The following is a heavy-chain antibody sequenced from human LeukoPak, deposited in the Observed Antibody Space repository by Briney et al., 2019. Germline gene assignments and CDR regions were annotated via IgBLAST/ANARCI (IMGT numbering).Heavy chain of an antibody. Sequence: SETLSLTCAVSGGSISSSNWWSWIRQPPGKGLEWIGEIYHSGSTNYNPSLKSRVTISVDKSKTQFSLKLSSVTAADTAVYYCARDLAAGRWFGESLYYFDSWGQGTLVSVSS. CDR1: GGSISSSNW. CDR2: IYHSGST. CDR3: ARDLAAGRWFGESLYYFDS. V-gene: IGHV4-4*02. D-gene: IGHD3-10*01. J-gene: IGHJ4*02.